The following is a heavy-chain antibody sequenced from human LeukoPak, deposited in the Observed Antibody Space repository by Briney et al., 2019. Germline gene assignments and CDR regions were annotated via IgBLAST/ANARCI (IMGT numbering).Heavy chain of an antibody. Sequence: SVTLSLTCTVSGVSISSSNSYWGWLRQPPGKGLEWIGSIYYSGNTYYNASLKSQVSISIDTSKNQFSLRLTSVTAADTAVYYCARQTGSGLFILPGGQGTLVTVSS. CDR2: IYYSGNT. V-gene: IGHV4-39*01. CDR3: ARQTGSGLFILP. CDR1: GVSISSSNSY. D-gene: IGHD3/OR15-3a*01. J-gene: IGHJ4*02.